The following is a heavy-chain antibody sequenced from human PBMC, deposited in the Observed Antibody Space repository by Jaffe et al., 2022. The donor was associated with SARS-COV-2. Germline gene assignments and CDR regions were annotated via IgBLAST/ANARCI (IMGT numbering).Heavy chain of an antibody. CDR3: ASPVSRGAYHY. CDR2: IHHSGGT. D-gene: IGHD1-26*01. V-gene: IGHV4-39*01. J-gene: IGHJ4*02. Sequence: QMHLQESGPGLVRPSETLSLSCTVSGGSISTNNYYWGWVRQPPGKGLEWIGSIHHSGGTAYNPSLKSRVTISVDTSKNQLSLRLSSVTAADTAVYHCASPVSRGAYHYWGQGTLVTVSS. CDR1: GGSISTNNYY.